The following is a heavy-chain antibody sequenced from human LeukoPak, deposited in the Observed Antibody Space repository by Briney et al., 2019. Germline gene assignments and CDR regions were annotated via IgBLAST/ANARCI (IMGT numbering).Heavy chain of an antibody. V-gene: IGHV1-2*02. J-gene: IGHJ3*02. CDR2: INPNSGGT. CDR1: GYTFTGYY. CDR3: ARRGPQYSSGWFATPDAFDI. Sequence: ASVKVSCKASGYTFTGYYMHWVRQAPGQGLEWMGWINPNSGGTNYAQKFQGRVTMTRDTSISTAYMELSRLRSDDTAVYYCARRGPQYSSGWFATPDAFDIWGQGTMVTVSS. D-gene: IGHD6-19*01.